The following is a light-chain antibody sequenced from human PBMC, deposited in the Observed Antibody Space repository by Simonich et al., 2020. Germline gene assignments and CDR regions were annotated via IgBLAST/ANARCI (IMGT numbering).Light chain of an antibody. CDR1: QDISNY. Sequence: DIQMTQSPSSLSASVGDRVTITCQASQDISNYLNWYQQKPGKAPKLLLYAASRLESGGPSRFSGSGSGTDYTLTISSLQPEDFATYYCQQYYSTPITFGQGTRLEIK. CDR3: QQYYSTPIT. J-gene: IGKJ5*01. CDR2: AAS. V-gene: IGKV1-NL1*01.